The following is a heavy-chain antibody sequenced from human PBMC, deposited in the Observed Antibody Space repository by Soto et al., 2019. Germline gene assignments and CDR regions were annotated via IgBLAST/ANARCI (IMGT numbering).Heavy chain of an antibody. Sequence: GGSLRLSCAASGFKFSNYAMSWFRQAPGEGLEWVSLISATGGGTYYADSVKGRFTISRDNSHNTLYLQVHSLTAEDTAVYYCAKDRRAGGNSAFYFDFWGQGAQVTVSS. CDR2: ISATGGGT. CDR1: GFKFSNYA. CDR3: AKDRRAGGNSAFYFDF. D-gene: IGHD3-16*01. V-gene: IGHV3-23*01. J-gene: IGHJ4*02.